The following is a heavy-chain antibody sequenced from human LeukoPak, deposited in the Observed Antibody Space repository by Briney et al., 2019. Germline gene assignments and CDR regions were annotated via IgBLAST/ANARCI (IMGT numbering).Heavy chain of an antibody. CDR1: GFTFSSYA. Sequence: GRSPRLSCAASGFTFSSYAMHWVRQAPGKGLEWVAVISYDGSNKYYADSVKGRFTISRDNSKNTLYLQMNGLRAEDTAVYYCAKDRSSSWSFDYWGQGTLVTVSS. V-gene: IGHV3-30*04. D-gene: IGHD6-13*01. CDR3: AKDRSSSWSFDY. J-gene: IGHJ4*02. CDR2: ISYDGSNK.